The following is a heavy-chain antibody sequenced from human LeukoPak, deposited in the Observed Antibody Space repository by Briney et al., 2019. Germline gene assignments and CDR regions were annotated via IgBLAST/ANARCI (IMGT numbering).Heavy chain of an antibody. CDR3: ARHSSGYHDAFDI. Sequence: SETLCLTCAVYIDSFSNYHWNWIRQTPAKGMEWIGEVNESGSTNYNPSLKSRVTISVDKSKNQFSLKLSSVTAADTAVYYCARHSSGYHDAFDIWGQGTMVTVSS. J-gene: IGHJ3*02. CDR1: IDSFSNYH. V-gene: IGHV4-34*01. CDR2: VNESGST. D-gene: IGHD3-22*01.